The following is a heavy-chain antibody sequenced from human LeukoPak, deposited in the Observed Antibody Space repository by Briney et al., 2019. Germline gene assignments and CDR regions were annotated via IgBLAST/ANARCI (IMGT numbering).Heavy chain of an antibody. CDR1: GFTFSSYG. D-gene: IGHD2-2*01. Sequence: GGSLRLSCAASGFTFSSYGMHWVRQAPGKVLEWVAVIWYDGSNKYYADSVKGRFTISRDNSKNTLYLQMNSLRAEDTAVYYCARDAGYCSSTSCYPNNWFDPWGQGTLVTVSS. CDR2: IWYDGSNK. CDR3: ARDAGYCSSTSCYPNNWFDP. J-gene: IGHJ5*02. V-gene: IGHV3-33*01.